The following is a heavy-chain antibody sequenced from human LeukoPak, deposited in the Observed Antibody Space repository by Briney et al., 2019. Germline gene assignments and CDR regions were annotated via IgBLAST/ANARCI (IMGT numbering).Heavy chain of an antibody. V-gene: IGHV1-24*01. J-gene: IGHJ3*02. D-gene: IGHD3-22*01. Sequence: ASVKVSCKVSGYTLTELSMHWVRQAPGKGLEWMGGFDPEDGETIYAQKFQGRVTMTEDTSTDTAYMDLNSLSSEDTAVYYCATAYDTSGYGPFDMWGQGTMVTVST. CDR3: ATAYDTSGYGPFDM. CDR1: GYTLTELS. CDR2: FDPEDGET.